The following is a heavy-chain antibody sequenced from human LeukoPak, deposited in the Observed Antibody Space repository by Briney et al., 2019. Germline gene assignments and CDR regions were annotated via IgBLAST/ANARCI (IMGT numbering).Heavy chain of an antibody. CDR2: INPNSGGT. Sequence: ASVKVSCKASGYTFTGYYMHWVRQAPGQGLEWMGWINPNSGGTNYAQKFQGRVTMTRDTSISTAYMELSRLRSDDTAAYYCARDSVQGAAMAYWGQGTLVTVSS. CDR3: ARDSVQGAAMAY. CDR1: GYTFTGYY. D-gene: IGHD5-18*01. V-gene: IGHV1-2*02. J-gene: IGHJ4*02.